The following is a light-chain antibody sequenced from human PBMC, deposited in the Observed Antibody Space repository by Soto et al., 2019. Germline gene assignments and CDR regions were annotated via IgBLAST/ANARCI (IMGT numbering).Light chain of an antibody. Sequence: DIQMTQSPSTLSASVGDGVTITCRASQNISVWLAWYQQRPGKAPKFLIYDASSLETGVPSRFSGSGSGTEFTLTIRRLQPDDFATYYCQQYDSSSPTFGQGTKLEI. CDR3: QQYDSSSPT. J-gene: IGKJ2*01. CDR1: QNISVW. CDR2: DAS. V-gene: IGKV1-5*01.